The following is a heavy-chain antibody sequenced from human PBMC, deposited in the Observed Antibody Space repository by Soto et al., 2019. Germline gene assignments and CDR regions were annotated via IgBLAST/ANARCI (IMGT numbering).Heavy chain of an antibody. CDR1: GYSISSGNY. Sequence: SETLSLTCAVSGYSISSGNYWAWIRQPPGRGLEWIGSLYHIGSTHYNTSLKSRVTIPVDTSKNHFSLELSSVTAADTAIYYCRSSTSCYDESCVDVWGQGTMVTVSS. CDR2: LYHIGST. V-gene: IGHV4-38-2*01. CDR3: RSSTSCYDESCVDV. J-gene: IGHJ6*02. D-gene: IGHD2-2*01.